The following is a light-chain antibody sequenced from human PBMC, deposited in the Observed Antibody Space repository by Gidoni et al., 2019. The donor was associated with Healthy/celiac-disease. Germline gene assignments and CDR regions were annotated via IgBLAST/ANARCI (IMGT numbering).Light chain of an antibody. J-gene: IGKJ2*01. CDR1: QSALYSSNNKNN. CDR3: QQYYSTPYT. CDR2: WAS. V-gene: IGKV4-1*01. Sequence: DIVMTQPPDSLAVSLGERATINCKSSQSALYSSNNKNNLAWYQQKPGQPPKLLIYWASTRESGVPDRFSGSGSGTDFTLTISSLQAEDVAVYYCQQYYSTPYTFXKXTKLXIK.